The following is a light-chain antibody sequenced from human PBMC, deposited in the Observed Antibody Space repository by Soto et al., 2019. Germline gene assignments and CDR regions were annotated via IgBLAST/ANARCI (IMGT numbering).Light chain of an antibody. CDR2: GNS. Sequence: QSVLTQPPSVSGAPGQRVTISCTGSSSNIGASYHVHWYQQLPGTAPKLLIYGNSNRPSGVPDRFSGSKSGTSASLAITGRQAEDEADYYCQSYDSSLSGYVFGTGTKLTVL. J-gene: IGLJ1*01. V-gene: IGLV1-40*01. CDR1: SSNIGASYH. CDR3: QSYDSSLSGYV.